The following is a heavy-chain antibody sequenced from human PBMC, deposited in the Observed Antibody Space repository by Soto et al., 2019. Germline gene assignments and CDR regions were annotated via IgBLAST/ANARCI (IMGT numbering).Heavy chain of an antibody. D-gene: IGHD6-19*01. J-gene: IGHJ6*02. CDR1: GGTFSSYA. Sequence: SVKVSCKASGGTFSSYAISWVRQAPGQGLEWMGGIIPIFGTANYAQKFQGRVTITADESTSTAYMELSSLRSEDTAVYYCARDGKEQWLARTTYYYYGMDVWGQGTTVTVSS. CDR2: IIPIFGTA. CDR3: ARDGKEQWLARTTYYYYGMDV. V-gene: IGHV1-69*13.